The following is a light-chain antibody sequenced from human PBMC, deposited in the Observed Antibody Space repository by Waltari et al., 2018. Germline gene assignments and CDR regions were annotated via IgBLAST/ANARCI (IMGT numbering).Light chain of an antibody. CDR1: SSDVGVYNF. CDR2: DVS. CDR3: SSYTSSDTPV. V-gene: IGLV2-14*01. J-gene: IGLJ1*01. Sequence: QSALTQPASVSGSPGQSITISCTGTSSDVGVYNFVSWYQQHPGKAPKLMIYDVSNRPSGVSNRFSGSKSGNTASLTISGLQAEDEADYYCSSYTSSDTPVFGTGTKVTVV.